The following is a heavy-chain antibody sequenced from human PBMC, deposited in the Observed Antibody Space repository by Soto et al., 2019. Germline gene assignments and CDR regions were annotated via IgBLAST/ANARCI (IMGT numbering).Heavy chain of an antibody. CDR1: GFTFGDYA. CDR2: IRGKASGGTT. Sequence: GGSLRLSCTASGFTFGDYAMSWVRQAPGKGLEWVGFIRGKASGGTTEYAASVRGRFTISRDDSKSIAYLQMNSLKTEDTAVYYCSREDQPPHYHSGQGTMVTVSS. V-gene: IGHV3-49*04. CDR3: SREDQPPHYH. J-gene: IGHJ5*02.